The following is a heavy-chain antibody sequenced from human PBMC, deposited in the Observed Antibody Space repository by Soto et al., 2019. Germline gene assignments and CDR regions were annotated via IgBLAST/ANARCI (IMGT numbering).Heavy chain of an antibody. V-gene: IGHV1-69*01. D-gene: IGHD1-7*01. CDR3: ARGEENWNYVVYFDY. CDR2: IIPIFGTT. Sequence: QVPLVQSGAEVKKPGSSMKVSCKASGGTFSSYAITWVRQAPGQGLEWMGGIIPIFGTTNSAQKFQGRVTITADESTSTAYMELSSLRSEDTAVYYCARGEENWNYVVYFDYWGQGTLVTVSS. CDR1: GGTFSSYA. J-gene: IGHJ4*02.